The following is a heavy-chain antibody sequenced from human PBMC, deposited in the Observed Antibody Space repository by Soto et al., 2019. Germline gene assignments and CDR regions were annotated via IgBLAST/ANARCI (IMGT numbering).Heavy chain of an antibody. CDR3: ARGPTMTTDY. Sequence: PSETLSLTCTVSGGTVSSHNYYWSWIRQPPGKEPEWIAYIFSSGSTNYNPSLRSRVTISIDTSKNQFSLKLSSVTAADTAMYYCARGPTMTTDYWGQGTLVT. CDR2: IFSSGST. J-gene: IGHJ4*02. V-gene: IGHV4-61*01. CDR1: GGTVSSHNYY. D-gene: IGHD4-17*01.